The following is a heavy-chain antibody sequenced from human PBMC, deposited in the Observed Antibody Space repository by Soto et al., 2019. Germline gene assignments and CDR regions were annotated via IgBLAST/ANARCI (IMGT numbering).Heavy chain of an antibody. D-gene: IGHD5-12*01. J-gene: IGHJ4*02. Sequence: SETLSLTCTVSGGSISSGGYYWSWIRQHPGKGLEWIGYIYYSGSTYYNPSLKSRVTISVDTSKNQFSLKLSSVTAADTAVYYCARRPTSRGDFDYWGQGTLVTVSS. CDR1: GGSISSGGYY. CDR3: ARRPTSRGDFDY. CDR2: IYYSGST. V-gene: IGHV4-31*03.